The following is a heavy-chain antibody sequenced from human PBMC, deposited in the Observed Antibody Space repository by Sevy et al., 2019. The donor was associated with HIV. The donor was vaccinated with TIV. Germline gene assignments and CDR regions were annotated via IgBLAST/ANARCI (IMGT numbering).Heavy chain of an antibody. CDR3: ARLIFNEHYYDSSGYHFGFYFDY. V-gene: IGHV4-34*01. CDR1: GGSFSGYY. Sequence: SETLSLTCAVYGGSFSGYYWSWIRQPPGKGLEWIGEINHSGSTNYNPSLKSRVTISVDTSKNQFSLKLSSVTAADTAVYYCARLIFNEHYYDSSGYHFGFYFDYWGQGTLVTVSS. D-gene: IGHD3-22*01. J-gene: IGHJ4*02. CDR2: INHSGST.